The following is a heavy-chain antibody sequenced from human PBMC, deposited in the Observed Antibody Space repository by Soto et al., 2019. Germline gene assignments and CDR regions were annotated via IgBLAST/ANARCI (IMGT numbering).Heavy chain of an antibody. J-gene: IGHJ5*02. D-gene: IGHD3-3*01. CDR3: ARVTNIISRFSSRFDP. CDR2: IYNSGST. V-gene: IGHV4-4*09. Sequence: PSETLSLTCTVSGGSISSHYWRWIRQPPAQGMEWIGNIYNSGSTYYNPSLKRRLSISVDTSKNQFSPKLSSVTAADTAVYFCARVTNIISRFSSRFDPWGQGTLVTVSS. CDR1: GGSISSHY.